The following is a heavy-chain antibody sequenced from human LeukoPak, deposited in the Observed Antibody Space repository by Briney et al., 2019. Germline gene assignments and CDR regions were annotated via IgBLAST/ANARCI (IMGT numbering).Heavy chain of an antibody. CDR3: ARVGDPYFFDY. CDR1: GFTFSDYY. J-gene: IGHJ4*02. D-gene: IGHD3-16*01. Sequence: GGSLRLSCAASGFTFSDYYMSWIRQAPGKGLEWVSYISNSGSTIFYADSVKGRFTISRDNAKNSLYLQMNSLRAEDTAVYYCARVGDPYFFDYWGQGTLVTVSS. CDR2: ISNSGSTI. V-gene: IGHV3-11*01.